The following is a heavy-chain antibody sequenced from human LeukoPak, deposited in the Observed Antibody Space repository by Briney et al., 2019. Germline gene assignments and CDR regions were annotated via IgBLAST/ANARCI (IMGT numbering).Heavy chain of an antibody. CDR1: GGSISNSGYY. J-gene: IGHJ5*02. CDR2: ICYSGST. D-gene: IGHD4-11*01. V-gene: IGHV4-39*01. Sequence: SETLSLTCTVSGGSISNSGYYWGCIRQPPGKGLEWIGNICYSGSTYYNPSLKSRVTISVDTSKNQFSLKMTSVTAADTAVYYCARAPFNYYQAFDPWGQGTLVTVSS. CDR3: ARAPFNYYQAFDP.